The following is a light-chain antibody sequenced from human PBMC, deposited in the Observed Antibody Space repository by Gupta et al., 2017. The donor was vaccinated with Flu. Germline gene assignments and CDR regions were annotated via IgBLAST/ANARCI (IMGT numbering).Light chain of an antibody. J-gene: IGKJ4*01. CDR3: RQPLQIPNT. CDR1: QSRLHSDGYNY. CDR2: SGS. V-gene: IGKV2-28*01. Sequence: DIVMTQSPLSLAVTPGEPASISCRSSQSRLHSDGYNYLAWYLQKPGQSLQLLIYSGSNRASGVPDRFSGGGSGTDFTLQISRVEAEDVGVYYCRQPLQIPNTFGRGTKVDIK.